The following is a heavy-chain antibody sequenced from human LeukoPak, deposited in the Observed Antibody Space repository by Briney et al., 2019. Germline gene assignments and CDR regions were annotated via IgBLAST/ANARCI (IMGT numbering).Heavy chain of an antibody. V-gene: IGHV3-53*04. CDR1: GFTVSINY. D-gene: IGHD3-22*01. CDR2: IYSGGST. CDR3: ARYYYDSSGYDAFDI. Sequence: GGSLRLSCAASGFTVSINYMSWVRQAPGKGLEWVSVIYSGGSTYYADSVKGRFTISRHNSKNTLYLQMNSLRAEDTAVYYCARYYYDSSGYDAFDIWGQGTMVTVSS. J-gene: IGHJ3*02.